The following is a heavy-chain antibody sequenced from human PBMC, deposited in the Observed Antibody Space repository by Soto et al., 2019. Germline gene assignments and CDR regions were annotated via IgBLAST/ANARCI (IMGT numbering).Heavy chain of an antibody. V-gene: IGHV4-31*03. D-gene: IGHD3-22*01. CDR3: ARLGYDSSGYPSWFDP. CDR1: GGSISISSYS. J-gene: IGHJ5*02. CDR2: VYFSGNT. Sequence: SETLSLTCTVSGGSISISSYSWSCIRQHPGKGLEWIGYVYFSGNTDYNPSLKSRVTISVDTSKKQFSLRLTSVTVADTAVYYCARLGYDSSGYPSWFDPWGQGTLVTVSS.